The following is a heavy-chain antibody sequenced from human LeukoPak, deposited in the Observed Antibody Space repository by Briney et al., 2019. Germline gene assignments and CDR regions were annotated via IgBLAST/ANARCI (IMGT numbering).Heavy chain of an antibody. CDR1: GFSFRSHW. CDR3: ARDGVDSGLYFDY. V-gene: IGHV3-7*01. CDR2: INQDGSET. Sequence: PGGSLRVSCAASGFSFRSHWMSWVLQAPGKGLEWVANINQDGSETYYVDSVKGRFTISRDNAQNSLSLQMNSLRVEDTAVYYCARDGVDSGLYFDYWGQGTLVTVSS. J-gene: IGHJ4*02. D-gene: IGHD3-22*01.